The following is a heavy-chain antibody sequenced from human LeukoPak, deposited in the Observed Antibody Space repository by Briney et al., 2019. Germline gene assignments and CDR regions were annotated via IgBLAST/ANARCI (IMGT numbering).Heavy chain of an antibody. CDR3: ARGDRGTAAGNNWFNP. J-gene: IGHJ5*02. CDR1: GFTFSSYW. D-gene: IGHD6-13*01. Sequence: GGSLRLSCAASGFTFSSYWMSWVRQAPGKGLEWVANIKQDGSEKYYVDSVKGRFTISRDNAKNSLYLQMNSLRVEDTAVYYCARGDRGTAAGNNWFNPWGQGTLVTVSS. V-gene: IGHV3-7*01. CDR2: IKQDGSEK.